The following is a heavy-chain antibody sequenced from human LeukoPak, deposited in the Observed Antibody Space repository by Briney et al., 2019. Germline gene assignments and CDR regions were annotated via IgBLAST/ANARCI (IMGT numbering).Heavy chain of an antibody. V-gene: IGHV3-23*01. D-gene: IGHD3-10*01. CDR3: AKDVGYYAAGSYLDD. CDR1: GFIFRSYA. Sequence: GGSLRLSCAASGFIFRSYAMSWVRQGPGKGLEWVSGISDAGGITHYSDSVKGRFTITRDNSRNTLYLQMNSLRAEDTAVYYCAKDVGYYAAGSYLDDWSQGTLVTVSS. J-gene: IGHJ4*02. CDR2: ISDAGGIT.